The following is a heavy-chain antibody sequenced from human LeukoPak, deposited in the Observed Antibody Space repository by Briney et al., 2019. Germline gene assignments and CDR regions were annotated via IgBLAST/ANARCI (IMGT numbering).Heavy chain of an antibody. J-gene: IGHJ5*02. V-gene: IGHV1-46*01. Sequence: GASVKLSCKASGYSFSSYYIHWVRQAPGQGLEWMGVINPSGVSTSLAQKFQGRITMTRDTSTSTVYMEVSSLRSEDTAVYYCARDQGAGRFNWFDPWGQGTRVIVSS. CDR1: GYSFSSYY. CDR3: ARDQGAGRFNWFDP. D-gene: IGHD1-26*01. CDR2: INPSGVST.